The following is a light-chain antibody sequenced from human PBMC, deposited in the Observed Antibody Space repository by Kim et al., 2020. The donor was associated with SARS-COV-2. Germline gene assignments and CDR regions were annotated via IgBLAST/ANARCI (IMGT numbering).Light chain of an antibody. CDR2: YDS. J-gene: IGLJ1*01. CDR1: RIGRKS. Sequence: SYELTQPPSVSVAPGETARLTCGGNRIGRKSVHWYQQKPGQAPVLVIYYDSDRPSGIPERFSGSNSGNTATLTISSVEAGDEADYYCQVWDTDNDHYVFATGTKVTVL. CDR3: QVWDTDNDHYV. V-gene: IGLV3-21*04.